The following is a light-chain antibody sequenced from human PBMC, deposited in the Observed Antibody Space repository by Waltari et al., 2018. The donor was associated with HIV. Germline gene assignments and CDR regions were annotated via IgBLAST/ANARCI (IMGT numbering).Light chain of an antibody. CDR3: QSYDSSRVV. CDR1: SSNIGAGYD. Sequence: QSVLTQPPSVSGAPGQRVTISCTGSSSNIGAGYDVHWYQQLPGPAPKLLIYGNSNRPSGVPDRFSGSKSGTSASLAITGLQAEDEADYYCQSYDSSRVVFGGGTKLTVL. CDR2: GNS. V-gene: IGLV1-40*01. J-gene: IGLJ2*01.